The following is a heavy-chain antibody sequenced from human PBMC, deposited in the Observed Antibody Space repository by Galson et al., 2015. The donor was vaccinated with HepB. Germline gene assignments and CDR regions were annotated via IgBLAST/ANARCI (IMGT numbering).Heavy chain of an antibody. J-gene: IGHJ6*02. CDR3: ARSFYLGSLGDYYYYGMDV. D-gene: IGHD3-16*01. V-gene: IGHV1-69*13. Sequence: SVKVSCKASGGTFSSYAISWVRQAPGQGLEWMGGIIPIFGTANYAQKFQGRVTITADESTSTAYMELSSLRSEDTAVYYCARSFYLGSLGDYYYYGMDVWGQGTTVTVSS. CDR1: GGTFSSYA. CDR2: IIPIFGTA.